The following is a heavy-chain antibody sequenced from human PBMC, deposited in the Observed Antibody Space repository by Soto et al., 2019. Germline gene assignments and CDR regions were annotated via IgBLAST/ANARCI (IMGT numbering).Heavy chain of an antibody. CDR2: GHYSGRT. CDR3: ARDRLEADAILDFYYGMDV. J-gene: IGHJ6*02. D-gene: IGHD6-13*01. V-gene: IGHV4-59*01. CDR1: GGAISSYS. Sequence: SETLSLTCRVSGGAISSYSWSWIRQPPGKGLEWIGFGHYSGRTNYNPSLKSRVTISVDTSKKQFSLRLSSVTAADTAVYYCARDRLEADAILDFYYGMDVWGRGTTVTVSS.